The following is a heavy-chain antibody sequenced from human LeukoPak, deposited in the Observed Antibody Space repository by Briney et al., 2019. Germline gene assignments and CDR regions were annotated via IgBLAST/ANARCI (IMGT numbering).Heavy chain of an antibody. CDR2: IWYDGSNK. J-gene: IGHJ1*01. CDR3: ARDGTYYYDSSGYYAEYFQH. V-gene: IGHV3-33*01. D-gene: IGHD3-22*01. Sequence: GRSLRLSCAASGFTFSTYGMHWVRQAPGKGLEWVAVIWYDGSNKYYADSVKGRFTISRGNSKNTLYLQMNSLRAEDTAVYYCARDGTYYYDSSGYYAEYFQHWGQGTLVTVSS. CDR1: GFTFSTYG.